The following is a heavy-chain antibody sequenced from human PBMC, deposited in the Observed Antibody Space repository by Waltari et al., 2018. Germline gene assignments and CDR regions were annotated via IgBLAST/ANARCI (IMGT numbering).Heavy chain of an antibody. J-gene: IGHJ4*02. Sequence: QVQLQESGPGLVKPSETLSLTCAVSGYSISSGYYWGWIRQPPGKGLEWLGRMYHSGRTCDNPSLKSRVTISVDTSKNQFSLKLSSVTAADTAVYYCARDRGTYYDDSSGYYDYWGQGTLVTVSS. CDR1: GYSISSGYY. D-gene: IGHD3-22*01. V-gene: IGHV4-38-2*02. CDR2: MYHSGRT. CDR3: ARDRGTYYDDSSGYYDY.